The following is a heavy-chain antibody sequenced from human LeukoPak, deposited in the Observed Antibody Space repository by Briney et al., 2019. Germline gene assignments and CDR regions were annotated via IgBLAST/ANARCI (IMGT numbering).Heavy chain of an antibody. Sequence: SETLSLTCTVSGGSLSSYYWSWIRQPPGKGLEWIGYIYYSGSTNYNPSLKSRVTISVDTSKNQFSLKLSSVTAADTAVYYCARLGGIYYFDYWGQGTLVTVSS. D-gene: IGHD2/OR15-2a*01. V-gene: IGHV4-59*01. CDR1: GGSLSSYY. J-gene: IGHJ4*02. CDR3: ARLGGIYYFDY. CDR2: IYYSGST.